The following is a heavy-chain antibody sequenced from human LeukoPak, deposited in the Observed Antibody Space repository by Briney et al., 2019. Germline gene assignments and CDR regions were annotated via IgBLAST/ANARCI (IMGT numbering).Heavy chain of an antibody. Sequence: ASVKVSCKASGYTFTGYYMHWVRQAPGQGLEWMGWINPNSGGTNYAQKFQGRVTMTRDTSISTAYMELSRLRSDDTAVYYCARDRRRYYDHKWLIWFEPWGQGTLVTVSS. CDR3: ARDRRRYYDHKWLIWFEP. D-gene: IGHD3-22*01. CDR2: INPNSGGT. CDR1: GYTFTGYY. J-gene: IGHJ5*02. V-gene: IGHV1-2*02.